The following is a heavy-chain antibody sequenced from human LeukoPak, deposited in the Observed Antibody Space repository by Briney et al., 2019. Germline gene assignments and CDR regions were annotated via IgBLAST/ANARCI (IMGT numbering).Heavy chain of an antibody. J-gene: IGHJ4*02. CDR1: GITLSNYD. D-gene: IGHD3-22*01. CDR3: AKRGVVIRVILVGFHKEAYYFDS. CDR2: ISGSGGNT. Sequence: PGGSLRLSCAVSGITLSNYDMSWLRQAPGKGLEWVSGISGSGGNTYYADSVKGRFTISRDNSKNTLYLQMNSLRAEDTAVYFCAKRGVVIRVILVGFHKEAYYFDSWGQGALVTVSS. V-gene: IGHV3-23*01.